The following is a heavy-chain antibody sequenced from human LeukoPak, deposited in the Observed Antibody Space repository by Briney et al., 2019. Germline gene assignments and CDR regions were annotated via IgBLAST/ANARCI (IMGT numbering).Heavy chain of an antibody. CDR1: GGSISSGGYY. CDR2: IYYSGST. V-gene: IGHV4-31*03. D-gene: IGHD2-15*01. Sequence: SETLSLTCTVSGGSISSGGYYWSWIRQHPGKGLEWIGYIYYSGSTYYNPSLNSRVTISVDTSKNQFSLKLSSVTAADTAVYYCARDIVVVVAATRRTDAFDTWGQGTMVTVSS. J-gene: IGHJ3*02. CDR3: ARDIVVVVAATRRTDAFDT.